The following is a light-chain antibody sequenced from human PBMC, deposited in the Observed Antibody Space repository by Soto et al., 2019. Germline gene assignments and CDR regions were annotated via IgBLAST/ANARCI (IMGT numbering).Light chain of an antibody. V-gene: IGKV1-39*01. J-gene: IGKJ4*01. Sequence: DIQMTQSPSSLSASVGDRVTITCRASESISNYLNWYQQKPGKAPKFLIYSASSLQRGIPSSFSDSGSGTDFILTITSLQPEDYATYYCQQSYSTPLTFGRGTKVDIK. CDR3: QQSYSTPLT. CDR1: ESISNY. CDR2: SAS.